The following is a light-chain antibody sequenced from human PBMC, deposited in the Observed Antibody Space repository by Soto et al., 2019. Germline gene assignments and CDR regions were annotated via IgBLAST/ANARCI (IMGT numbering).Light chain of an antibody. V-gene: IGKV1-39*01. CDR2: AAS. CDR3: QHSYSTPPT. Sequence: DSQMTQSPSSLSASVGDRVTITCRASQSISSSLNWYQQKPGKAPKLLIYAASSLQSGVPSRFSGSGSGTDFPLTISSLQPEDFATYYCQHSYSTPPTFGQGNKVEIK. J-gene: IGKJ1*01. CDR1: QSISSS.